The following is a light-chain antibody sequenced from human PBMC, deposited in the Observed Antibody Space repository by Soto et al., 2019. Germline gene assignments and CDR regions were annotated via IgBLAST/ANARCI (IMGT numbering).Light chain of an antibody. CDR3: SSSAGSNNLGV. CDR1: SSDVDDYNY. Sequence: QSVLTQPPSASGSPGQSVTISCTGTSSDVDDYNYVSWYQQHPGKAPKLMIYEVNVRPSGVPDRFSGSKSGNTASLTVSGLQAEDEADYYCSSSAGSNNLGVFGGVTKLTVL. J-gene: IGLJ2*01. V-gene: IGLV2-8*01. CDR2: EVN.